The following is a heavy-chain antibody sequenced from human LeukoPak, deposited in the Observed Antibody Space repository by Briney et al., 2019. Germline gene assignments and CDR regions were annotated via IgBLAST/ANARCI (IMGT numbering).Heavy chain of an antibody. CDR2: ISAYNGNT. Sequence: GASVRVSCKASGYTFTIYGISWVRQAPGQGLGWMGWISAYNGNTNYAQKLQGRVTMTTDTSTSTAYMELRSLRSDDTAVYYCARDRLGIATTDYYYYGMDVWGQGTTVTVSS. V-gene: IGHV1-18*01. CDR1: GYTFTIYG. CDR3: ARDRLGIATTDYYYYGMDV. J-gene: IGHJ6*02. D-gene: IGHD1/OR15-1a*01.